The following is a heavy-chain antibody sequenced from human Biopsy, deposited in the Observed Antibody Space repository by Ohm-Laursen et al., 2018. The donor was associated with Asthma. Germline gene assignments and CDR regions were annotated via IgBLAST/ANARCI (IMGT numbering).Heavy chain of an antibody. Sequence: ASVKVSCKVSRYSLTDLSMHWVRQAPGQGLEWMGGHDHEEGGTVNARRFQGRVTMTEDTSTDTAYMELSSLSSDDTAVYYCASDFPKDYVRYNFQFWGQGTLVTVSS. CDR2: HDHEEGGT. D-gene: IGHD4-17*01. CDR3: ASDFPKDYVRYNFQF. J-gene: IGHJ4*02. CDR1: RYSLTDLS. V-gene: IGHV1-24*01.